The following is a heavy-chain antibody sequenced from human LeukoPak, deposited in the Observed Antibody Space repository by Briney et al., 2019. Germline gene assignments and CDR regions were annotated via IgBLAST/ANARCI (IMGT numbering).Heavy chain of an antibody. Sequence: SETLSLTCTVSGGSISSYYWSWIRQPPGKGLEWIGYIYYSGSTNYNPSLKSRVTVSVDTSKNQFSLRLSSVTAADTAVYYCASTRRDGYPFDYWGQGTLVTVSS. D-gene: IGHD5-24*01. J-gene: IGHJ4*02. V-gene: IGHV4-59*01. CDR2: IYYSGST. CDR1: GGSISSYY. CDR3: ASTRRDGYPFDY.